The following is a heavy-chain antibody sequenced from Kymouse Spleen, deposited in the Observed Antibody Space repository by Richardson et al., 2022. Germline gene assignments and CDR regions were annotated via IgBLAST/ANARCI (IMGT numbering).Heavy chain of an antibody. CDR2: INHSGST. Sequence: QVQLQQWGAGLLKPSETLSLTCAVYGGSFSGYYWSWIRQPPGKGLEWIGEINHSGSTNYNPSLKSRVTISVDTSKNQFSLKLSSVTAADTAVYYCARERVAVAGTGYGMDVWGQGTTVTVSS. CDR1: GGSFSGYY. V-gene: IGHV4-34*01. D-gene: IGHD6-19*01. J-gene: IGHJ6*02. CDR3: ARERVAVAGTGYGMDV.